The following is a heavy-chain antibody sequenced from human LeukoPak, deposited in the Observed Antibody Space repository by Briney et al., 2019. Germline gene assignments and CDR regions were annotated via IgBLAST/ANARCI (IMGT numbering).Heavy chain of an antibody. CDR1: GFTFSSCA. Sequence: GGSLRLSCAASGFTFSSCAMHWVRQAPGKGLEWVAVISYDGSNKYYADSVKGRFTISRDNSKNTLYLQMNSLRAEDTAVYYCARSLVVVAATPATDYWGQGTLVTVSS. CDR2: ISYDGSNK. CDR3: ARSLVVVAATPATDY. V-gene: IGHV3-30*04. J-gene: IGHJ4*02. D-gene: IGHD2-15*01.